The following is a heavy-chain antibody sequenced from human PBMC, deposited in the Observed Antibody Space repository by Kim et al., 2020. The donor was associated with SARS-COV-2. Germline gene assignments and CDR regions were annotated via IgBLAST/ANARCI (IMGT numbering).Heavy chain of an antibody. CDR3: ARDSLIRSGSTLDD. D-gene: IGHD3-3*01. V-gene: IGHV1-3*01. CDR1: GYTFAAYE. J-gene: IGHJ4*02. Sequence: ASVKVSCKASGYTFAAYEIHWVRQAPGQRLEGMGWINCGNGNTKYSQRFQGRVTFTRDTSATTAYMELSSLRSEDTAVYYCARDSLIRSGSTLDDWGQGTLVTVSS. CDR2: INCGNGNT.